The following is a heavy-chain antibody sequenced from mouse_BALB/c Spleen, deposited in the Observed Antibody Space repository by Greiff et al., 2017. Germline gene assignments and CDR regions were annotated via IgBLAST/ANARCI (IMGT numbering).Heavy chain of an antibody. CDR2: ISSGGSYT. D-gene: IGHD3-2*01. CDR1: GFTFSSYA. Sequence: EVMLVESGGGLVKPGGSLKLSCAASGFTFSSYAMSWVRQSPEKRLEWVAEISSGGSYTYYPDTVTGRFTISRDNAKNTLYLAMSSLRSEDTAMYYCARDEGRQLGLRQAWFADWGQGTLVTVSA. V-gene: IGHV5-9-4*01. CDR3: ARDEGRQLGLRQAWFAD. J-gene: IGHJ3*01.